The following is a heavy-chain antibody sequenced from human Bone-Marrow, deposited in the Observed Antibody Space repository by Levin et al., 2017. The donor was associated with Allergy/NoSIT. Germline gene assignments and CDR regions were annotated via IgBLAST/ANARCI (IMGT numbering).Heavy chain of an antibody. V-gene: IGHV3-48*02. J-gene: IGHJ4*02. CDR2: ISSGTTT. CDR3: VRDYSWAFDY. Sequence: QAGGSLRLSCAASGFTFSDYTMNWVRQAPGKGLEWISFISSGTTTIADSVKGRFTISRDNAKNSLYLQMNSLRDEDTAVYYCVRDYSWAFDYWGQGTLVTVSS. D-gene: IGHD1-26*01. CDR1: GFTFSDYT.